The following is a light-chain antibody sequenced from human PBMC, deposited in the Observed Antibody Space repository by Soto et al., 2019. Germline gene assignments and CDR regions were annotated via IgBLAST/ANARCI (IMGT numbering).Light chain of an antibody. V-gene: IGLV3-27*01. Sequence: SYELTQPSSVSVSPGQTARITCSGDVLAKKYARWFQQKPGQAPVLVIYKDSERPSGIPERFSGSSSGTTVTLTISGAQVEDEADYYCYSAADHNLRVFGGGTKLTVL. CDR1: VLAKKY. CDR3: YSAADHNLRV. J-gene: IGLJ2*01. CDR2: KDS.